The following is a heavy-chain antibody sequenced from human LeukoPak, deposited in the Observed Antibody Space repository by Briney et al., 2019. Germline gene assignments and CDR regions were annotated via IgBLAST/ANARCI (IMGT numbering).Heavy chain of an antibody. Sequence: PSETLSLTCAVYGGSFSGYYWSWIRQPPGKGLEWIGEINHSGSTNYNPSLKSRVTISVDTSKNQFSLKLSSVTAADTAVYYCASESLYDGSGSYWGQGTLVTVSS. J-gene: IGHJ4*02. CDR3: ASESLYDGSGSY. D-gene: IGHD3-22*01. CDR2: INHSGST. V-gene: IGHV4-34*01. CDR1: GGSFSGYY.